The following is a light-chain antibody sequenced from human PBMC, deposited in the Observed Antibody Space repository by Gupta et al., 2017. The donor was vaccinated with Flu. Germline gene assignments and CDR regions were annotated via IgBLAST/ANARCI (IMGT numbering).Light chain of an antibody. Sequence: DILITQPPDTLAVSRGERATINCKSSRSVLYTSNNKSYFAWLQQKPGQPPKVLIYWASTRESGVPDRFSGSGSGTDFTITISGLQAEDVAVYYCQQYFNSPWTFGQGTKVEIK. CDR2: WAS. V-gene: IGKV4-1*01. J-gene: IGKJ1*01. CDR3: QQYFNSPWT. CDR1: RSVLYTSNNKSY.